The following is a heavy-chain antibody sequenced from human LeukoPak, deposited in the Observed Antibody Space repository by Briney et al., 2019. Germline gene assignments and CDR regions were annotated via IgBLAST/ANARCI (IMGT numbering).Heavy chain of an antibody. CDR3: ARGGVVALWHYFDY. CDR2: VYYSGTT. J-gene: IGHJ4*02. D-gene: IGHD2-15*01. Sequence: SETLCLTCIVSGGSISNYYWHWIRQSPGKGLEWIGYVYYSGTTNYNPSLKSRVTIAVDTFKNQFSLKLSSVIAADTAVYYCARGGVVALWHYFDYWGQGTLVTVSS. V-gene: IGHV4-59*01. CDR1: GGSISNYY.